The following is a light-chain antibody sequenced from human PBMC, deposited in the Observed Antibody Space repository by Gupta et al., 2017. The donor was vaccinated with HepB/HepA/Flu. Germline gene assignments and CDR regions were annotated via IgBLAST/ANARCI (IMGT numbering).Light chain of an antibody. J-gene: IGKJ4*01. CDR3: QQYYDWSPLS. Sequence: EIVMTQSPATLSVSPGERVTLSCRASQSVDIRLAWYQQIVGQPPRLLIYGASTRASGIPVMFSGSGSETEFTLTISSRQSQDVAVYYCQQYYDWSPLSFGGGTKVAIE. V-gene: IGKV3-15*01. CDR2: GAS. CDR1: QSVDIR.